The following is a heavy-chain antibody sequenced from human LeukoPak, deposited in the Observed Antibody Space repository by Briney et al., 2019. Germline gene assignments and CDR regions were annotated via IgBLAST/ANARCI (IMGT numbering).Heavy chain of an antibody. CDR3: ARDRGPYDILTGGDY. Sequence: ASVKVSCKASGGTFSSYAISWVRQAPGQGLEWMGWISAYNGNTNYAQKLQGRVTMTTDTSTSTAYMELRSLRSDDTAVYYCARDRGPYDILTGGDYWGQGTLVTVSS. D-gene: IGHD3-9*01. V-gene: IGHV1-18*01. J-gene: IGHJ4*02. CDR1: GGTFSSYA. CDR2: ISAYNGNT.